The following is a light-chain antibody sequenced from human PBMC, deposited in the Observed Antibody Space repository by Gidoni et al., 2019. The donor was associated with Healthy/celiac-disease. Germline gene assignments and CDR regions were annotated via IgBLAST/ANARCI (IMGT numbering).Light chain of an antibody. CDR2: QDS. CDR1: QVGDKY. CDR3: QAWDSSTSVV. J-gene: IGLJ2*01. Sequence: SYELTQPPSVSVSPGQTASITCSGDQVGDKYACWYQQKPGQSPVLVIYQDSKRPAGIPERVSGSNSGNTATLTISGTQAMDEADYYCQAWDSSTSVVFGGGTKLTVL. V-gene: IGLV3-1*01.